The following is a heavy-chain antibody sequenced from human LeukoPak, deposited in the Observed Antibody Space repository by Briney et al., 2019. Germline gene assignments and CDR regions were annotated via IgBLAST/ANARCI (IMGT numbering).Heavy chain of an antibody. CDR2: IYSGGST. Sequence: GGSLRLSCAASGFTVSSNYMSWVRQAPGKGLEWVSVIYSGGSTYYADSVKGRFTISRDNSKNTLYLRMNSLRAEDTAVYYCARGWDSSGFNYYYGMDVWGQGTTVTVSS. D-gene: IGHD6-19*01. CDR3: ARGWDSSGFNYYYGMDV. J-gene: IGHJ6*02. CDR1: GFTVSSNY. V-gene: IGHV3-66*01.